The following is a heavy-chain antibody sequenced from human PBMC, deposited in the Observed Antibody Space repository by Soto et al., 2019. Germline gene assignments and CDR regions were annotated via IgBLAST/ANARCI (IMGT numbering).Heavy chain of an antibody. V-gene: IGHV1-2*04. J-gene: IGHJ6*02. CDR1: GYSFTDYH. CDR2: INPKSGGT. Sequence: ASVKVSCKASGYSFTDYHIHWVRQAPGQGLEWLGRINPKSGGTSTAQKFQGWVTMTTDTSISTASMELTRLTSDDTAIYYCARGDSTDCSNGVCSFFYNHDLDVWGQGTTVTVS. D-gene: IGHD2-8*01. CDR3: ARGDSTDCSNGVCSFFYNHDLDV.